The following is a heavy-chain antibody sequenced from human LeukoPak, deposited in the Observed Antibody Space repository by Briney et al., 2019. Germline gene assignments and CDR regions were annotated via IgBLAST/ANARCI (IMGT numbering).Heavy chain of an antibody. D-gene: IGHD3-3*01. Sequence: SVKVSCKASGGTFSSYAISWVRQAPGQGREWMGGIIPIFGTANYAQKFQGRVTITADESTSTAYMELSSLRSEDTAVYYCASNRSGYRSDYWGQGTLVTVSS. CDR2: IIPIFGTA. CDR1: GGTFSSYA. J-gene: IGHJ4*02. CDR3: ASNRSGYRSDY. V-gene: IGHV1-69*13.